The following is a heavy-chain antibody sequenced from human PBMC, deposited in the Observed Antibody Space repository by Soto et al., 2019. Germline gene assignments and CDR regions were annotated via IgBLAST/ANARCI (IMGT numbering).Heavy chain of an antibody. D-gene: IGHD3-3*01. Sequence: SVKVSCKASGYTFTSYDINWVRQATGQGLEWMGWMNPNSGNTGYAQKFQGRVTMTRNTSISTAYMELSSLRSEDTAVYYCARWKNDFWSGYYWGYYYYYMDVWGKGTTVTVSS. V-gene: IGHV1-8*01. CDR3: ARWKNDFWSGYYWGYYYYYMDV. CDR1: GYTFTSYD. J-gene: IGHJ6*03. CDR2: MNPNSGNT.